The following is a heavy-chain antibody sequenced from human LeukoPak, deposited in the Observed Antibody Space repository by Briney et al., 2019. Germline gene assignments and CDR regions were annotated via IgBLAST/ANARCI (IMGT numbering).Heavy chain of an antibody. CDR2: IYSGGST. J-gene: IGHJ6*02. D-gene: IGHD2-15*01. CDR3: ATGQVVDYYYYGMDV. Sequence: GGSLRLSCAASGFTFINYAMSWVRQAPGKGLEWVSVIYSGGSTYYVDSVKGRFTISRDNSKNTLYLQMNSLRAEDTAVYYCATGQVVDYYYYGMDVWGQGTTVTVSS. CDR1: GFTFINYA. V-gene: IGHV3-66*01.